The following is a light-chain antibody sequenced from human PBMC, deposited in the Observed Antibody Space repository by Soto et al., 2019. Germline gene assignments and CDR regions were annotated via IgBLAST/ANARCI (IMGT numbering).Light chain of an antibody. CDR3: QQYGYPQLT. Sequence: EIVLTQSPGTLSLSPGETVTLSCRASQSISSNYVAWFQHKPGQAPRLLIYGASSRAPGIAERLSGSGSGTYFSLTINRLEPEDSAVFYCQQYGYPQLTFGGGTKVEIK. V-gene: IGKV3-20*01. CDR1: QSISSNY. CDR2: GAS. J-gene: IGKJ4*01.